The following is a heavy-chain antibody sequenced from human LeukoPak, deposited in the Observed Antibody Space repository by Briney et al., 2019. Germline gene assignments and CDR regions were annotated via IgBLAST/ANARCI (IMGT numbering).Heavy chain of an antibody. CDR1: GGSISSYY. V-gene: IGHV4-59*08. CDR2: IYYSGST. J-gene: IGHJ4*02. CDR3: ARGPITMVRGVIRTYPDY. D-gene: IGHD3-10*01. Sequence: PSETLSLTCTVSGGSISSYYWSWIRQPPGKGLEWIGYIYYSGSTNYNPSLKSRVTISVDTSKNQFSLKLSSVTAADTAVYYCARGPITMVRGVIRTYPDYWGQGTLVTVSS.